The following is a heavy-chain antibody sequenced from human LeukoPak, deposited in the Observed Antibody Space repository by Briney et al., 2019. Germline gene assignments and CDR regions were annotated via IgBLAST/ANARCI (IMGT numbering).Heavy chain of an antibody. CDR1: GFTFSNAW. CDR3: TAGTGYTDFDY. CDR2: IKSKTDDGTR. V-gene: IGHV3-15*01. D-gene: IGHD6-13*01. Sequence: PGGSLRLSCAASGFTFSNAWMSWVRQAPGKGLEWVGRIKSKTDDGTRDLAAPVKGRFTISRDDSKNTLYLQMNSLRTEDTAVYYCTAGTGYTDFDYWGQGTLVTVSS. J-gene: IGHJ4*02.